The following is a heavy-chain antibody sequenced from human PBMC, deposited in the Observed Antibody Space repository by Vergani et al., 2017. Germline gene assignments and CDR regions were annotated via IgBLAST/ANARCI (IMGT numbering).Heavy chain of an antibody. CDR3: ARVEPTLRPFDY. D-gene: IGHD3-10*01. Sequence: QVQLQQWGAGLLKPSETLSLTCAVSGGSFSGYYWSWIRQPPGKGLEWIGEINHSGSTNYNPSLKSRVTISVDTSKNQFSLKLSSVTAADTAVYYCARVEPTLRPFDYWGQGTLVTVSS. CDR2: INHSGST. V-gene: IGHV4-34*01. CDR1: GGSFSGYY. J-gene: IGHJ4*02.